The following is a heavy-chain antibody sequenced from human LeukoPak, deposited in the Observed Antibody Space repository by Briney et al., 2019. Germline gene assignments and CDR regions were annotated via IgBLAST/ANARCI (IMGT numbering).Heavy chain of an antibody. CDR2: IYSGGST. CDR1: GFTVSSNY. V-gene: IGHV3-53*01. J-gene: IGHJ3*02. D-gene: IGHD3-22*01. CDR3: ARESVNYDSSGYYYRVDAFDI. Sequence: PGGSLRLSCAASGFTVSSNYMNWVRQAQGKGREGVSVIYSGGSTYSADSVKGRFTISRDNSKNTLYLQMSSLRAEDTAVYYCARESVNYDSSGYYYRVDAFDIWGQGTMVTVSS.